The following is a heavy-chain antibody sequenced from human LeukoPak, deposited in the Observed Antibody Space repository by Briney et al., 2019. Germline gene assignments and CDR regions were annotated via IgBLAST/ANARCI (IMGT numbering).Heavy chain of an antibody. D-gene: IGHD6-6*01. CDR2: INHSGST. CDR3: ARGIAARY. J-gene: IGHJ4*02. V-gene: IGHV4-34*01. CDR1: GGSFSGYY. Sequence: SSETLSLTCAVYGGSFSGYYWSWIRQPPGKGLEWIGEINHSGSTNYNPSLESRVTISVGTSKNQFSLKLSSVTAADTAVYYCARGIAARYWGQGTLVTVSS.